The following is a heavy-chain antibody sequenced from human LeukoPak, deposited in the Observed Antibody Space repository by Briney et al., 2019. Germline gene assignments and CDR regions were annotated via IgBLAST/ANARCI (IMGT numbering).Heavy chain of an antibody. CDR1: GGSISTSY. J-gene: IGHJ4*02. Sequence: PSETLSLTCTVSGGSISTSYWSWIRQPPGKGLEWIGYIYYSGYTNYNPSLKSRVTMSVDTSKNQFSLKLSSVTAADTAVYYRARGQSTGTTAQPDYWGQGTLVTVSS. CDR3: ARGQSTGTTAQPDY. V-gene: IGHV4-59*01. D-gene: IGHD1/OR15-1a*01. CDR2: IYYSGYT.